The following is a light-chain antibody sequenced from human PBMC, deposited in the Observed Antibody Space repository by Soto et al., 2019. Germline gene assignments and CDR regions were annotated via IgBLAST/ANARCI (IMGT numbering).Light chain of an antibody. V-gene: IGKV1-5*03. Sequence: DIRMTQSPSTLSASVGDRVTITCRASQSISNSLAWYQQKPGKAPTVLIYKASTLESGVPSRFSGSWSGTEFTLTIRSLQPDDVATYYCQQYASYSLWTFGQGTKVDIK. J-gene: IGKJ1*01. CDR3: QQYASYSLWT. CDR2: KAS. CDR1: QSISNS.